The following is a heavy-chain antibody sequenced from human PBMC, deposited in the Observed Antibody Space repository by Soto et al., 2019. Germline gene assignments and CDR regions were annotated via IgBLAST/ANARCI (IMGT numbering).Heavy chain of an antibody. Sequence: PGGSLRLSCAASGFTFSSYAMSWVRQAPGKGLEWVSAISGSGGSTYYADSVKGRFTISRDNSKNTLYLQMNSLRAEDTAVYYCAKSILTANYYDSSGYHLTWAFDIWGQGTMVTVSS. V-gene: IGHV3-23*01. J-gene: IGHJ3*02. CDR3: AKSILTANYYDSSGYHLTWAFDI. CDR1: GFTFSSYA. CDR2: ISGSGGST. D-gene: IGHD3-22*01.